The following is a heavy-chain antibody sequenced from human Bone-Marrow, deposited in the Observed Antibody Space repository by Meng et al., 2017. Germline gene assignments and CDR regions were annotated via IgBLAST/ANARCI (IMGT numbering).Heavy chain of an antibody. CDR1: GYSISSGYY. D-gene: IGHD2-21*02. CDR2: IYHSGST. J-gene: IGHJ4*02. V-gene: IGHV4-38-2*02. CDR3: ARDVGCGGDCYGGY. Sequence: SETLSLTCTVSGYSISSGYYWGWIRQPPGKGLEWIGSIYHSGSTYYNPPLKSRVTISVDTSKNQFSLKLSSVTAADTAVYYCARDVGCGGDCYGGYWGQGTLVTVSS.